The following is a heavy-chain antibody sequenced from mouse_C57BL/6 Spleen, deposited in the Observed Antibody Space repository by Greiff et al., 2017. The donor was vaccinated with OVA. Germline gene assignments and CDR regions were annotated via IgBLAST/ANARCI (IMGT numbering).Heavy chain of an antibody. CDR2: IDPETGGT. CDR3: TSGSYAWFAY. CDR1: GYTFTDYE. J-gene: IGHJ3*01. D-gene: IGHD1-1*02. Sequence: QVQLQQSGAELVRPGASVTLSCKASGYTFTDYEMHWVKQTPVHGLEWIGAIDPETGGTAYNQKFKGKAILTADKSSSTAYMELRSLTSEDSAVYYCTSGSYAWFAYWGQGTLVTVSA. V-gene: IGHV1-15*01.